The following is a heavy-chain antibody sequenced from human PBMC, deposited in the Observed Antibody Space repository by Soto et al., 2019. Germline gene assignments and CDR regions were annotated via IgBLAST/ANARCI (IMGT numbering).Heavy chain of an antibody. V-gene: IGHV1-2*04. Sequence: QVQLVQSGAEVRKPGASVTVSCRSSGDSFNDYYIHWVRQAPGQGLEWMGWINPNSGVTKYAQKFQGWVSMTRDTTIRTVYMQLSRLRSDDTAVYYCARERGGATATLDYYYFYVEVWGTGTTVTVSS. D-gene: IGHD5-12*01. J-gene: IGHJ6*03. CDR1: GDSFNDYY. CDR3: ARERGGATATLDYYYFYVEV. CDR2: INPNSGVT.